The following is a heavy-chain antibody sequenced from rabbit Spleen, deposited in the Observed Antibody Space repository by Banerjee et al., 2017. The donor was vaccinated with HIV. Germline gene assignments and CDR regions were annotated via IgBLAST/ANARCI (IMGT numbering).Heavy chain of an antibody. D-gene: IGHD2-1*01. CDR2: IYGGSSGST. Sequence: QSLEESGGDLVKPGASLTLTCTASGFDLSSYYYMSWVRQAPGKGLECIACIYGGSSGSTYYANWAKGRFTISKASSTTVTLQMTSLTVADTATYFCARGSATMTMVITGYYLNLWGPGTLVTVS. CDR3: ARGSATMTMVITGYYLNL. V-gene: IGHV1S40*01. J-gene: IGHJ4*01. CDR1: GFDLSSYYY.